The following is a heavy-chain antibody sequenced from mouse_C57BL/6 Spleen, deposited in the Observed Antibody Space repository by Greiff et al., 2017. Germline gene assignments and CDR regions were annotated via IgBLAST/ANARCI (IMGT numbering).Heavy chain of an antibody. CDR1: GYTFTSYW. D-gene: IGHD1-1*01. Sequence: QVQLQQPGTELVKPGASVKLSCKASGYTFTSYWMHWVKQRPGQGLEWIGNITPSNGGTNYNEKFKSKATLTVDKSSSTAYRQRSILTSEDSAVYYCARLCYYGSSYYFDYWGQGTTLTVSS. CDR3: ARLCYYGSSYYFDY. CDR2: ITPSNGGT. V-gene: IGHV1-53*01. J-gene: IGHJ2*01.